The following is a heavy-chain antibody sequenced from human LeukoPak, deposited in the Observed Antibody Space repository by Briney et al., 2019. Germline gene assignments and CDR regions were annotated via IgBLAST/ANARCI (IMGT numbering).Heavy chain of an antibody. D-gene: IGHD3-3*01. V-gene: IGHV3-9*01. J-gene: IGHJ4*02. CDR1: GFTFDDYA. CDR3: AKANRPVLRFLEWLLYGGSYFDY. Sequence: GGSLRLSCAASGFTFDDYAMHWVRQAPGKGLEWVSGISWNSGSIGYAGSVKGRFTISRDNAKNSLYLQMNSLRAEDTALYYCAKANRPVLRFLEWLLYGGSYFDYWGQGTLVTVSS. CDR2: ISWNSGSI.